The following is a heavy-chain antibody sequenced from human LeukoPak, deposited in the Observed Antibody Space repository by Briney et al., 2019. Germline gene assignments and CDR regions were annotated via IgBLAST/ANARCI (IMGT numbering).Heavy chain of an antibody. Sequence: GGSLRLSCAASGFTFSNAWMSWVRQAPGKGLEWVGRIKSKTDGGTTDYAAPVKGRFTISRDDSKNTPYLQMNSLKTEDTAVYYCTTVNVLLWFGEFFFDYWGQGTLVTVSS. CDR3: TTVNVLLWFGEFFFDY. CDR1: GFTFSNAW. CDR2: IKSKTDGGTT. J-gene: IGHJ4*02. D-gene: IGHD3-10*01. V-gene: IGHV3-15*01.